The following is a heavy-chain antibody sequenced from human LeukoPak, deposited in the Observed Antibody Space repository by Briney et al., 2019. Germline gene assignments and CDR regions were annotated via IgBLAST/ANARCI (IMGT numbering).Heavy chain of an antibody. CDR1: GYTFTRYG. Sequence: ASVKVSCKAFGYTFTRYGVSWVRQAPGQGLEWIGWISGSNGNTNYAQNFQGRVTMTTDSSTSTAYMELRSLRSDDTAVYYCARGSLVRYSYGYPAYWGQGTLVTVSS. CDR2: ISGSNGNT. D-gene: IGHD5-18*01. J-gene: IGHJ4*02. CDR3: ARGSLVRYSYGYPAY. V-gene: IGHV1-18*01.